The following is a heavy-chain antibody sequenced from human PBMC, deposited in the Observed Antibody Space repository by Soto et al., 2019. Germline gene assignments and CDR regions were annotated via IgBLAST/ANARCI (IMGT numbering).Heavy chain of an antibody. V-gene: IGHV1-8*01. D-gene: IGHD2-2*01. CDR2: MNSNSGDT. J-gene: IGHJ4*02. CDR3: ARGLGYCSSTSCYEGNDFDY. Sequence: ASVKVSCKASGYTFTSYDINWVRQATGQGLEWMGWMNSNSGDTGYAQKFQGRVTMTRNTSISTAYMELSSLRSEDTAVYYCARGLGYCSSTSCYEGNDFDYWGQGTLVTVSS. CDR1: GYTFTSYD.